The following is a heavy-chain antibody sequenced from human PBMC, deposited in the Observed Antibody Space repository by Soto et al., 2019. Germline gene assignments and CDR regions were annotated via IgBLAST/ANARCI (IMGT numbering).Heavy chain of an antibody. CDR1: GFSVSDNY. CDR3: VRDVGRLGYCPTVPCWT. Sequence: HVVESGGDWVPPGGSLRLSCVASGFSVSDNYMSWVRQAPGKGLEWVAVIYSGGSKFYGDSMKARFLISRDISKNTVYLQMNSLGGEDTAVYYCVRDVGRLGYCPTVPCWTWGQGTPVTVSS. CDR2: IYSGGSK. D-gene: IGHD2-8*01. J-gene: IGHJ5*02. V-gene: IGHV3-66*01.